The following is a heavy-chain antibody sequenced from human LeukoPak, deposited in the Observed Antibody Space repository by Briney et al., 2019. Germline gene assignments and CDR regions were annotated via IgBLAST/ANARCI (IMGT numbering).Heavy chain of an antibody. CDR2: ISSSSSYT. CDR3: ARAEVAVAGYNYYYYGMDV. CDR1: GLTFSDYY. Sequence: GGSLRLSCAASGLTFSDYYMSWIRQAPGKGLEWVSYISSSSSYTNYADSVKGRFTISRDNAKNSLYLQMNSLRAEDTAVYYCARAEVAVAGYNYYYYGMDVWGQGTTVTVSS. D-gene: IGHD6-19*01. J-gene: IGHJ6*02. V-gene: IGHV3-11*06.